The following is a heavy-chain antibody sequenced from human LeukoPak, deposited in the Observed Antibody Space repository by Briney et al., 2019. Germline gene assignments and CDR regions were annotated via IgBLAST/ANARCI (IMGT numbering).Heavy chain of an antibody. CDR1: GGTFSSYA. CDR2: IIPIFGTA. V-gene: IGHV1-69*05. J-gene: IGHJ4*02. D-gene: IGHD2-21*02. Sequence: ASVKVSCKASGGTFSSYAISWVGQAPGQGLEWMGRIIPIFGTANYAQKFQGRVTITTDESTSTAYMELSSLRSEDTAVYYCASSPGVGIVVVTATTLYFDYWGQGTLVTVSS. CDR3: ASSPGVGIVVVTATTLYFDY.